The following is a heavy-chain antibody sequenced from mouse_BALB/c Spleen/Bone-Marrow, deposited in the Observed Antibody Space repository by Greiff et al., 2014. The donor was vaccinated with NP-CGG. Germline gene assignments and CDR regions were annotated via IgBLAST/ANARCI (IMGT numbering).Heavy chain of an antibody. CDR1: GFSLTSYG. J-gene: IGHJ4*01. D-gene: IGHD1-1*01. CDR2: IWAGGST. Sequence: VKLVESGPGLVAPSQSLSIACTVSGFSLTSYGVHWVRQPPGKGLEWLGAIWAGGSTDYNSALMSRLSISKDNSKSQVFLKMNSLQTDDTAMYYCARALYYYGSSYYTMDYWDQGTSVIVSS. CDR3: ARALYYYGSSYYTMDY. V-gene: IGHV2-9*02.